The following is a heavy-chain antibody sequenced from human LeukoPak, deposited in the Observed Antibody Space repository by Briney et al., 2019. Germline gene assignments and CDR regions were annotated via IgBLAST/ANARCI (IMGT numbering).Heavy chain of an antibody. CDR3: ARSVEQWLVLGY. J-gene: IGHJ4*02. CDR2: INPSGGST. CDR1: GYTFTSYY. Sequence: GASVKVSCKASGYTFTSYYMHWVRQAPGQGLEWMGIINPSGGSTSYAQKFQGRVSMTRDMSTSTVFMEPSRLRSDDTAVYYCARSVEQWLVLGYWGQGTLLTVSS. D-gene: IGHD6-19*01. V-gene: IGHV1-46*01.